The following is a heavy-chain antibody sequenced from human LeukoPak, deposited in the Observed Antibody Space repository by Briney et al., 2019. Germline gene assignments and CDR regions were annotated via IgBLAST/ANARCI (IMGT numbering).Heavy chain of an antibody. CDR1: GGSISSYY. CDR3: ARDYGDYNYYYMDV. CDR2: IYYSGST. D-gene: IGHD4-17*01. J-gene: IGHJ6*03. Sequence: SETLSLTCTVSGGSISSYYWSWIRQPPGKGLEWIGYIYYSGSTNYNPSLKSRVTISVDTSKNQFSLKLSSVTAADTAVYYCARDYGDYNYYYMDVWGTGTTVTVSS. V-gene: IGHV4-59*01.